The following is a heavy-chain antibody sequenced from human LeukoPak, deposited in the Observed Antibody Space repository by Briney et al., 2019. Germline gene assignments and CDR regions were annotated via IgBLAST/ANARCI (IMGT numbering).Heavy chain of an antibody. V-gene: IGHV4-61*08. J-gene: IGHJ5*02. CDR2: IYYSGST. CDR1: GGSISSGGYY. Sequence: PSETLSLTCTVSGGSISSGGYYWSWIRQPPGKSLEWIGYIYYSGSTNYNPSLKSRVTMSLDTSKNQFSLNLSSVTAADTAVYYCASHSSGWYRGWFDPWGQGTLVTVSS. CDR3: ASHSSGWYRGWFDP. D-gene: IGHD6-19*01.